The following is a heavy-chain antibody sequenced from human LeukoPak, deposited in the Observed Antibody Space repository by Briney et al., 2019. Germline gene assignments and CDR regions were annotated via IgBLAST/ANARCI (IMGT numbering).Heavy chain of an antibody. V-gene: IGHV3-15*01. CDR1: GFTFSNAW. J-gene: IGHJ4*02. CDR3: TAGVGATAQDY. Sequence: GGSLRLSCAASGFTFSNAWMSWVRQAPGKGLEWVGQIKTKTQGEATDYAAPVKGRFTISRDDSKNTLYLQMSSLKTEDTVVYYCTAGVGATAQDYWGQGTLVTVSS. CDR2: IKTKTQGEAT. D-gene: IGHD1-26*01.